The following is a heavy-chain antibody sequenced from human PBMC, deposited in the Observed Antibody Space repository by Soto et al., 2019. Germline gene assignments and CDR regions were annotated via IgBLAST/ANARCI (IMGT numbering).Heavy chain of an antibody. CDR3: ARGDRGGSGSPASYYYSGLDV. D-gene: IGHD2-15*01. CDR2: VSAGGDMT. CDR1: GFTFSSYA. V-gene: IGHV3-23*01. J-gene: IGHJ6*02. Sequence: DVQLLESGGHLVQPGGSLRLSCAASGFTFSSYAMSWVRQAPGKGLEWVSSVSAGGDMTYYSDSVKGRFTISRDNSNNVLFLQMNSLRIDDTALYYCARGDRGGSGSPASYYYSGLDVWGQGTTVTVS.